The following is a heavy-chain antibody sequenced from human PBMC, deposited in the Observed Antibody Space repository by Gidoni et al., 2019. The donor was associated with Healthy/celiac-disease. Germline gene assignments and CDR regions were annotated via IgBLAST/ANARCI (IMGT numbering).Heavy chain of an antibody. J-gene: IGHJ6*02. CDR2: IIPIFGTA. CDR3: ARLDCSSTSCYRHYYYGMDV. Sequence: QVQLVQSGAEVKKPGSSVKVSCKASGGTFSSYATSWVRQAPGQGLEWMGGIIPIFGTANYAQKFQGRVTITADESTSTAYMELSSLRSEDTAVYYCARLDCSSTSCYRHYYYGMDVWGQGTTVTVSS. V-gene: IGHV1-69*01. CDR1: GGTFSSYA. D-gene: IGHD2-2*02.